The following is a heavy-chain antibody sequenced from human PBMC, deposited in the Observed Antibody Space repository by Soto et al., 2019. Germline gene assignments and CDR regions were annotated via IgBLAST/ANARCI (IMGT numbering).Heavy chain of an antibody. CDR3: ARHNYGSGSTYFDY. J-gene: IGHJ4*02. V-gene: IGHV4-61*08. Sequence: PSETLSLTCAVSGGSINNGGYSWSWIRQPPGKGLEWIGYIYYSGSTNYNPSLKSRVTISVDTSKNQFSLKLNSMTAADTAVYYCARHNYGSGSTYFDYWGQGTLVTVSS. CDR2: IYYSGST. D-gene: IGHD3-10*01. CDR1: GGSINNGGYS.